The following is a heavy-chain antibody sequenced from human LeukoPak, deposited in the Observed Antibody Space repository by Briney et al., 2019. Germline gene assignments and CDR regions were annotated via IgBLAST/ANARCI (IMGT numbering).Heavy chain of an antibody. D-gene: IGHD4-17*01. CDR3: ARDKLRPTHYGKDV. V-gene: IGHV4-4*07. CDR2: IYTSGST. J-gene: IGHJ6*02. CDR1: GGSISSYY. Sequence: SETLSLTCTVSGGSISSYYWSWIRQPAGKGLEWIGRIYTSGSTNYNPSLKSRVTMSVDTSKNQFSLKLSSVTAADTAVYYCARDKLRPTHYGKDVWGQGTTVTVSS.